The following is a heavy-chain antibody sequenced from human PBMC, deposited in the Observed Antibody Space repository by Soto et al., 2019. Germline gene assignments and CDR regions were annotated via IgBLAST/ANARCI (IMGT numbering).Heavy chain of an antibody. CDR3: AKDPLEPWGGAYFDY. V-gene: IGHV3-23*01. CDR1: GFAFGTYA. J-gene: IGHJ4*02. CDR2: ISDGSGEK. D-gene: IGHD2-21*01. Sequence: GGSLRLSCAASGFAFGTYAMNWVRQAPGKGLEWVSTISDGSGEKYYADSVKGRFTISRDNSKNTLCLQMNSLRAEDAAVYYCAKDPLEPWGGAYFDYWGQGTLVTVSS.